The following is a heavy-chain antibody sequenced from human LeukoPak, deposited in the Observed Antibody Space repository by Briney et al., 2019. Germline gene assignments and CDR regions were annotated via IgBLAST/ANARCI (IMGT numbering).Heavy chain of an antibody. CDR3: AGAYYVGYSYGRNHYWYFDL. CDR1: VFTFSIYS. CDR2: ICSSSSYI. D-gene: IGHD5-18*01. J-gene: IGHJ2*01. V-gene: IGHV3-21*01. Sequence: GGSLSLSCAACVFTFSIYSVHCAPRAPGEGLECVSSICSSSSYIYYADSVKGRFTISRDNAKNSLYLQMNSLRAEDTAVYYCAGAYYVGYSYGRNHYWYFDLWGRGTLVTVSS.